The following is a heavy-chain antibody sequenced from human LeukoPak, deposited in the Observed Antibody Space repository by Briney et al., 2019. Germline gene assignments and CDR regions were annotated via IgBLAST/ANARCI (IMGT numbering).Heavy chain of an antibody. CDR3: ARDLNPQNFGMRAFDV. Sequence: GASVKVSCKTSGHTFTNFYLHRVRQAPGQGLEWMGIINAASGSTTYAQKLQGRVTMTRDMSTSTVYMELSSLRSEDTAVYFCARDLNPQNFGMRAFDVWGQGTMVTASS. CDR1: GHTFTNFY. CDR2: INAASGST. J-gene: IGHJ3*01. V-gene: IGHV1-46*01. D-gene: IGHD3-10*01.